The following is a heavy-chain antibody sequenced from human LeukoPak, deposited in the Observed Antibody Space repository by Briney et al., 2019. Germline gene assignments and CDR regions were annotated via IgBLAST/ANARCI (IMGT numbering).Heavy chain of an antibody. CDR2: IYYSGST. J-gene: IGHJ3*02. V-gene: IGHV4-39*07. CDR3: ARAQKSVTTGAFDI. CDR1: GGSISSSSYY. Sequence: SETLSLTCTVSGGSISSSSYYWGWIRQPPGKGLEWIGSIYYSGSTYYNPSLKSRVTISVDTSKNQFSLKLSSVTAADTAVYYCARAQKSVTTGAFDIWGQGTMVTVSS. D-gene: IGHD4-17*01.